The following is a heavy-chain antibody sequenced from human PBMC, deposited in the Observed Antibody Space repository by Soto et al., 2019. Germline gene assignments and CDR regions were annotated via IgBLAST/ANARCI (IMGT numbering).Heavy chain of an antibody. V-gene: IGHV4-4*02. CDR2: VFHTGTT. J-gene: IGHJ4*02. D-gene: IGHD6-19*01. CDR3: ARTAGWYAVHS. Sequence: QVQLQESGPGLVKPSGTLSLTCAVSGDSVSSPYYWCWVRQPPGKGLEWIGEVFHTGTTSYNPSLRSRVPTSMDKSINQXXXDLSSVPAADTVVYYCARTAGWYAVHSWGPGTLVIVSS. CDR1: GDSVSSPYY.